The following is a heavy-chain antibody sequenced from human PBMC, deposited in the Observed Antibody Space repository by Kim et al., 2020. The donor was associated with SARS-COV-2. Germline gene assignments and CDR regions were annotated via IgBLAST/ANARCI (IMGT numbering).Heavy chain of an antibody. V-gene: IGHV3-30*18. D-gene: IGHD3-10*01. CDR1: GFTFNNFG. J-gene: IGHJ3*01. CDR3: AKANDFLWFGKFHVDAFEL. Sequence: GGSLRLSCAASGFTFNNFGMHWVRQAPGKGLEWVAVISYEGSKKHYADSVNGRFTISRDSFKNTLSLQMSSLTAEDTAVYYCAKANDFLWFGKFHVDAFELWGQGAMVTVSS. CDR2: ISYEGSKK.